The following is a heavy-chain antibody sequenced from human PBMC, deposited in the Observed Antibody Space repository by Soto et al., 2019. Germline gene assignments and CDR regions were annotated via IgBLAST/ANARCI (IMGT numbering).Heavy chain of an antibody. D-gene: IGHD6-13*01. CDR2: ISGSGGST. CDR1: GFTFSSYA. CDR3: AKGPGKVWQQLVRDY. V-gene: IGHV3-23*01. Sequence: GGSLRLSCAASGFTFSSYAMSWVRQAPGKGLEWVSAISGSGGSTYYADSVKGRFTISRDNSKNTLYLQMNSLRAEDTAVYYCAKGPGKVWQQLVRDYWGQGTLVTVSS. J-gene: IGHJ4*02.